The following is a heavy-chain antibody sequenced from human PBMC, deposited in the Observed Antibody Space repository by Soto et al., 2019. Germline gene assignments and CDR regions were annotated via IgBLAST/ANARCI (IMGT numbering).Heavy chain of an antibody. Sequence: EVHLVESGGGLVQPGGSLRLSCVPSGFTVGGTYMSWVRQPPGKGLEWVSAINTGGRTFYAESVKGRFAISRDDSKNTLFIQMNNMRAEDTAVYYCARWLFRGLPFDPWGQGTLVTVSS. V-gene: IGHV3-66*01. CDR3: ARWLFRGLPFDP. CDR1: GFTVGGTY. CDR2: INTGGRT. D-gene: IGHD3-16*01. J-gene: IGHJ5*02.